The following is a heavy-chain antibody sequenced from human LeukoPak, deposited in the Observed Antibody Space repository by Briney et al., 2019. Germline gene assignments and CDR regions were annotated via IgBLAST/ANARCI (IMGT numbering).Heavy chain of an antibody. V-gene: IGHV1-8*01. Sequence: ASVKVSCKASGYTFTSYDFNWVRQATGQRPEWMGWMSPNSGDTGYAQKFQDRVTMTRNTSISTAYMELSSLRSDDTAVYYCARDLFGYSYGPYYFDYWGQGTLVTVSS. CDR2: MSPNSGDT. D-gene: IGHD5-18*01. CDR1: GYTFTSYD. CDR3: ARDLFGYSYGPYYFDY. J-gene: IGHJ4*02.